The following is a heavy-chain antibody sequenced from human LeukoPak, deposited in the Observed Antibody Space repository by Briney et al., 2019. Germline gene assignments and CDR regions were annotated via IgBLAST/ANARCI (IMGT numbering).Heavy chain of an antibody. Sequence: SETLPLTCTVSGGSISSSSYYWGWIRQPPGKGLEWTGSIYYSGSTYYNPSLKRRVTISVDTSKNQFSLKLSSVTAADTAVYYCARDPGEDGDYYTDYWGQGTLVTVSS. V-gene: IGHV4-39*07. CDR3: ARDPGEDGDYYTDY. CDR1: GGSISSSSYY. CDR2: IYYSGST. J-gene: IGHJ4*02. D-gene: IGHD4-17*01.